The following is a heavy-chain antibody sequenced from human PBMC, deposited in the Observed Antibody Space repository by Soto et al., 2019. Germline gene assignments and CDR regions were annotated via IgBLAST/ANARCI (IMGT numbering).Heavy chain of an antibody. CDR2: ISSSSTTI. J-gene: IGHJ4*02. V-gene: IGHV3-48*01. Sequence: EVQLVESGGGLVQPGGSLRLSCAASGFTFSTYSMNWVRQAPGKGLEWVSYISSSSTTIFYSDSVKGRFTISRDNAKNSLYVQMNGLRAEDTAVYYCAMHVGGDYWGQGTLVTVSS. CDR3: AMHVGGDY. D-gene: IGHD3-16*01. CDR1: GFTFSTYS.